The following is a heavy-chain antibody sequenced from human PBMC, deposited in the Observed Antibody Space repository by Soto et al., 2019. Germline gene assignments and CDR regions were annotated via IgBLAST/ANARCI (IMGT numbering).Heavy chain of an antibody. CDR2: IDTRGGSA. J-gene: IGHJ3*02. Sequence: QAQLVQSGAEVKKPGASANISCKASGYTFTRYNIHWVRQAPGQGLEWMGIIDTRGGSADYTQRFQGRVTMTRDTSTGTVYMELSSLGSVDTAVYYCARDLPRDLVRGSFDIWGQGTLVTVSS. CDR3: ARDLPRDLVRGSFDI. CDR1: GYTFTRYN. V-gene: IGHV1-46*01. D-gene: IGHD3-10*02.